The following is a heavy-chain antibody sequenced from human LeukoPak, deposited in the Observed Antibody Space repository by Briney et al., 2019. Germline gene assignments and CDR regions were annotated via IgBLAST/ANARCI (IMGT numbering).Heavy chain of an antibody. Sequence: GAPRLSCAASGFTLNTFSMNWGRQAPGKGPGWVSYISTTTSAIYYADSVKGRFTVSRDNAKSSLYLQMNSLRADDTAVYYCARAPYGERGGSDYWGQGTLVTVSS. CDR3: ARAPYGERGGSDY. V-gene: IGHV3-48*01. D-gene: IGHD4-17*01. J-gene: IGHJ4*02. CDR2: ISTTTSAI. CDR1: GFTLNTFS.